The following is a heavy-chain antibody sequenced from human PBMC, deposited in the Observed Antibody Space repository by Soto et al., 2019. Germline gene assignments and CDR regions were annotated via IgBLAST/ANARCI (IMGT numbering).Heavy chain of an antibody. D-gene: IGHD3-3*01. CDR2: IIPIFGTA. V-gene: IGHV1-69*13. Sequence: AASVKVSCKASGGTFSSYAISWVRQAPGQGLEWMGGIIPIFGTANYAQKFQGRVTITADESTSTAYMELSSLRSEDTAVYYCARVVYDGRITIFGVALPYYGMDVWGQGTTVTVSS. CDR1: GGTFSSYA. J-gene: IGHJ6*02. CDR3: ARVVYDGRITIFGVALPYYGMDV.